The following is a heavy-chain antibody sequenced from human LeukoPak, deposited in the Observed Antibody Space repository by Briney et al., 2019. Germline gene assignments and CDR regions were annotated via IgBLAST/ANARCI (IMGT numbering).Heavy chain of an antibody. J-gene: IGHJ6*02. CDR1: GGSFSGYY. V-gene: IGHV4-34*01. CDR3: ARGRGILMEQQLFKIYYGMDV. Sequence: PSETLSLTCAVYGGSFSGYYWSWIRQPPGKGLEWIGEINHSGSTNYNPSLKSRVTISVDTSKNQFSLKLSSVTAADTAVYYCARGRGILMEQQLFKIYYGMDVWGQGTTVTVSS. CDR2: INHSGST. D-gene: IGHD6-13*01.